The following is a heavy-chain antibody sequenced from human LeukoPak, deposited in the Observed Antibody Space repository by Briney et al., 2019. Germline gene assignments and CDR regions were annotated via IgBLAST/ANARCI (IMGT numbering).Heavy chain of an antibody. CDR1: GGSISSGGYS. Sequence: SETLSLTCAVSGGSISSGGYSWSWIRQPPGKGLEWIGYIYHSGSTYYNPSLKSRVTISVDRSKNQFSLKLSSVTAADTAVYYCARDYRIVGATQGGYWGQGTLVTVSS. CDR3: ARDYRIVGATQGGY. D-gene: IGHD1-26*01. J-gene: IGHJ4*02. V-gene: IGHV4-30-2*01. CDR2: IYHSGST.